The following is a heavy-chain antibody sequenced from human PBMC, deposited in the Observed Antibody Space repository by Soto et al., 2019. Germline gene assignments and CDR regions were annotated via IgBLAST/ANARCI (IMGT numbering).Heavy chain of an antibody. CDR2: INHSGST. CDR1: GGSFSGYY. J-gene: IGHJ4*02. CDR3: ARGYEYSSSSCFDY. Sequence: SETLSLTCAVYGGSFSGYYWSWIRQPPGKGLEWIGEINHSGSTNYNPSLKSRVTISVDTSKNQFSLKLSSVTAADTAVYYCARGYEYSSSSCFDYWGQGTLVTVSS. V-gene: IGHV4-34*01. D-gene: IGHD6-6*01.